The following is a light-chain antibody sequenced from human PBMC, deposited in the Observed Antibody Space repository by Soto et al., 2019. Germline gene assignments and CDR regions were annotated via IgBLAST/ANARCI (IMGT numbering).Light chain of an antibody. CDR2: AAS. J-gene: IGKJ1*01. CDR3: QQLNSYQWT. V-gene: IGKV1-9*01. Sequence: DIQLTQSPSFLSASVGDRVTITCRASQGISSYLAWYQQKPGKAPKLLIYAASTLQSGVPSRFSGSGSGTEFTLTISSLQPEDFATYYCQQLNSYQWTFVQGTKVEIK. CDR1: QGISSY.